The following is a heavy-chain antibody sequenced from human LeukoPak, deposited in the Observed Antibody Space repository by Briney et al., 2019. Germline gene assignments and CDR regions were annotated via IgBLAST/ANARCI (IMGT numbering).Heavy chain of an antibody. CDR3: ARGDYSGSYWRY. CDR1: GYSISSGYY. J-gene: IGHJ4*02. CDR2: IYHSGST. D-gene: IGHD1-26*01. Sequence: SETLSLTCTVSGYSISSGYYWGWIRQPPGKGLEYIGSIYHSGSTYYKPSLKSRVTISVDTSKNQFSLKLSSVTAADTAVYYCARGDYSGSYWRYWGLGTLVTVSS. V-gene: IGHV4-38-2*02.